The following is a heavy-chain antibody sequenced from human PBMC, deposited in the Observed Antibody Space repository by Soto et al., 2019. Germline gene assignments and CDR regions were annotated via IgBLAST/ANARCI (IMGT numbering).Heavy chain of an antibody. V-gene: IGHV3-30*18. Sequence: QVQLVESGGGVVQPGRSLRLSCAASGFTFSSYGMHWVRQAPGKGLEWVAVISYDGSNKYYADAVKGRFNISRANSKNQRYLQMNSLRAEDTAVYYCAKAVGAYYDSSGYSYGMGYWGQGTLVTVSS. CDR3: AKAVGAYYDSSGYSYGMGY. J-gene: IGHJ4*02. D-gene: IGHD3-22*01. CDR1: GFTFSSYG. CDR2: ISYDGSNK.